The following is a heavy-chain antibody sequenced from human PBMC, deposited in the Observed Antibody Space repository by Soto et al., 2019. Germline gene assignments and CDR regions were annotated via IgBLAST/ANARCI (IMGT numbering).Heavy chain of an antibody. V-gene: IGHV4-4*02. Sequence: QVQLQESGPGLVKPSGTLSLTCAVSGGSFTSNNWWTWVRQPPGQGLEWIGEIYRTGSTNYNPSLQGRFTIALDKSENQFSLKVPSLAAADTAVYYCASRDPGTSVDYWGQGTLVTVSS. J-gene: IGHJ4*02. CDR3: ASRDPGTSVDY. CDR2: IYRTGST. D-gene: IGHD1-7*01. CDR1: GGSFTSNNW.